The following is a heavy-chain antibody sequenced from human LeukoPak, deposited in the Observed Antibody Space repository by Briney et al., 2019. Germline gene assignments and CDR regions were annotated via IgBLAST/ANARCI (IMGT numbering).Heavy chain of an antibody. CDR3: ARPSSGYSLDY. CDR2: ISGTGTTI. J-gene: IGHJ4*02. V-gene: IGHV3-11*01. Sequence: PGGSLRLSCAASGFTSSNYYMSWIRQAPGKGLEWFSYISGTGTTIYYADSVKGRFTISRDNAKNSLYLQMNSLRAEDTAVYYCARPSSGYSLDYWGQGTLVTVSA. D-gene: IGHD3-22*01. CDR1: GFTSSNYY.